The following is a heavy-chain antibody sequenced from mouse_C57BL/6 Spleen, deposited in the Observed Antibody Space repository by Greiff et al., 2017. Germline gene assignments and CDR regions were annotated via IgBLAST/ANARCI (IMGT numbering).Heavy chain of an antibody. Sequence: EVKVEESGGGLVQPGGSLKLSCAASGFTFSDYYMYWVRQTPEKRLEWVAYISNGGGSTYYPDTVKGRFTISRDNAKNTLYLQMSRLKSEDTAMYYCASPYYYGTPFAYWGQGTLVTVSA. CDR2: ISNGGGST. CDR3: ASPYYYGTPFAY. D-gene: IGHD1-1*01. V-gene: IGHV5-12*01. J-gene: IGHJ3*01. CDR1: GFTFSDYY.